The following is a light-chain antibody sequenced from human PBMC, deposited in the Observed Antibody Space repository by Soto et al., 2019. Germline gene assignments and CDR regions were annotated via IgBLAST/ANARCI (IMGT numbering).Light chain of an antibody. V-gene: IGKV3-20*01. CDR1: QSVSSSY. CDR3: QQYGSSPRVT. J-gene: IGKJ3*01. CDR2: GAS. Sequence: EIVLTQSPGTLSLSPGERATLSCRASQSVSSSYLAWYQQKPGQAHRLLIYGASSRATGIPDMFSGSGSGTDFTLTISRLEPEDFAVYYCQQYGSSPRVTFGPGTKVDIK.